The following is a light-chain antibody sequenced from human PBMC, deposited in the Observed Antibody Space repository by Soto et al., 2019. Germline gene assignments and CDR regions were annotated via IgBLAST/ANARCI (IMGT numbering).Light chain of an antibody. Sequence: EIGMSHSPATLSVSPGERATLSCRASQSVSSNLAWYQQKPGQAPRLLIYGASTRATGIPARFSGSGSGTEFTLTISSLQSEDFAVYYCQHYNNWPPWTFGQGTKVDI. CDR3: QHYNNWPPWT. CDR2: GAS. J-gene: IGKJ1*01. CDR1: QSVSSN. V-gene: IGKV3-15*01.